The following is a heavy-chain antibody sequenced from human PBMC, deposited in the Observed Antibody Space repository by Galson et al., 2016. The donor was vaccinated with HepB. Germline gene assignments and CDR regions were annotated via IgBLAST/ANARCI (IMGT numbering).Heavy chain of an antibody. V-gene: IGHV3-7*01. Sequence: SLRLSCAASGLTFSSYWMSWVRQAPGKGLEWVANIKQDGSEKYYVDSVKGRFTISRDNAKNSLYLQMNSLRAEDTAVYYCAREGIVVVPAYYYYGMDVWGQGTTVTVSS. J-gene: IGHJ6*02. CDR3: AREGIVVVPAYYYYGMDV. CDR1: GLTFSSYW. CDR2: IKQDGSEK. D-gene: IGHD2-2*01.